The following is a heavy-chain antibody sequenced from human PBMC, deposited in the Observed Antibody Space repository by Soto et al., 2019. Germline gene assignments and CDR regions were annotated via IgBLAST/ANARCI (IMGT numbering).Heavy chain of an antibody. CDR2: ISGSGGHT. CDR3: AKIEMGWFAH. Sequence: PGGSLRLSCTGSGFSFFSYAMSWVRQAPGKGLEWVSTISGSGGHTYYADSVKGRFVASRDNDKNTVYLHMSSLTGEDTAVYFCAKIEMGWFAHWGQGTQVTVSS. J-gene: IGHJ5*02. V-gene: IGHV3-23*01. D-gene: IGHD2-8*01. CDR1: GFSFFSYA.